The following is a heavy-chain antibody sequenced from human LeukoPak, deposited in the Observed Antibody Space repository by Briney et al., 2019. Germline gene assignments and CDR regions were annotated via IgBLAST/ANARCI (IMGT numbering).Heavy chain of an antibody. D-gene: IGHD4-17*01. Sequence: ASVKVSCKASGYTFTNNHMHWVRQAPGQGLEWMGIINPSGGSTSYAQKFQGRVIMTRDTSTSTVYMDLSSLRSEDTAMYYCARDLGYGSHLYYFDYWGQGTLVTVSS. CDR1: GYTFTNNH. V-gene: IGHV1-46*01. CDR2: INPSGGST. CDR3: ARDLGYGSHLYYFDY. J-gene: IGHJ4*02.